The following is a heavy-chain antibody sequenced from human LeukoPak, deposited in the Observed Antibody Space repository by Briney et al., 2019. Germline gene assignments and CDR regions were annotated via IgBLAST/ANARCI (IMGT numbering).Heavy chain of an antibody. CDR1: GFTFDDYG. CDR3: ARDWIQSSWYGTPLGY. J-gene: IGHJ4*02. V-gene: IGHV3-20*01. CDR2: INWNGGRT. Sequence: GGSLRLSCAASGFTFDDYGMSWVRQAPGKGLEWVSGINWNGGRTGYADSVKGRFTISRDNAKNSLYLQMNSLRAEDTALYHCARDWIQSSWYGTPLGYWGQGTLVTVSS. D-gene: IGHD6-13*01.